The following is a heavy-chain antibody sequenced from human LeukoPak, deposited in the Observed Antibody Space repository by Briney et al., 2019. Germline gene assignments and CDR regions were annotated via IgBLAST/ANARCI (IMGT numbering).Heavy chain of an antibody. CDR3: AREGTLPYYYYYYMDV. J-gene: IGHJ6*03. D-gene: IGHD2/OR15-2a*01. V-gene: IGHV4-34*01. Sequence: SETLSLTCAVYGGSFRGYYWSWIRQPPGKGLEWIGEINHSGSTNYNPSLKSRVTVSVDTSKNQFSLKLSSVTAADTAVYYCAREGTLPYYYYYYMDVWGKGTTVTVSS. CDR2: INHSGST. CDR1: GGSFRGYY.